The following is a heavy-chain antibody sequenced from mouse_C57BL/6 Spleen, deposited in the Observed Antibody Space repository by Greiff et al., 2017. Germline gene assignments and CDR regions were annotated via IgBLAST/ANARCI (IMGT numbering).Heavy chain of an antibody. CDR3: ARPLYYGNYDAMDY. CDR1: GFTFSDYG. V-gene: IGHV5-17*01. CDR2: ISSGSSTI. Sequence: EVQRVESGGGLVKPGGSLKLSCAASGFTFSDYGMHWVRQAPEKGLEWVAYISSGSSTIYYGDTVKGRFTISRDNAKNTLFLQMTSLMSEDTAMYYCARPLYYGNYDAMDYWGQGTSVTVSS. J-gene: IGHJ4*01. D-gene: IGHD2-1*01.